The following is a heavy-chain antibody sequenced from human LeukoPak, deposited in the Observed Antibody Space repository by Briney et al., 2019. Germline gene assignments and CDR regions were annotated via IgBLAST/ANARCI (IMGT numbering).Heavy chain of an antibody. CDR2: ISGSGGST. D-gene: IGHD1-26*01. V-gene: IGHV3-23*01. CDR3: ASSPVGATRGY. J-gene: IGHJ4*02. Sequence: GGSLRLSCAASGFNFSSYAMSWVRQAPGKGLEWVSAISGSGGSTYYADSVKGRFTISRDNSKNTLYLQMNSLRAEDTAVYYCASSPVGATRGYWGQGTLVTVSS. CDR1: GFNFSSYA.